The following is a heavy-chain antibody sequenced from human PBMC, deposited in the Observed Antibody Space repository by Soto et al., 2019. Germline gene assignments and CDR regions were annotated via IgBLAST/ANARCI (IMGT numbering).Heavy chain of an antibody. D-gene: IGHD2-15*01. CDR1: GFTFSSHW. J-gene: IGHJ4*02. CDR3: ARGGLSKYYFDY. CDR2: LNSDGSSI. Sequence: EVQLVESGGGLVPPGGSLRLSCAASGFTFSSHWMHWVRQAPGKGLVWVSRLNSDGSSINYADSVRGRFTISRDNAKNTLYLQVNILRAEDTAVYYCARGGLSKYYFDYWGQGTLVTVSS. V-gene: IGHV3-74*01.